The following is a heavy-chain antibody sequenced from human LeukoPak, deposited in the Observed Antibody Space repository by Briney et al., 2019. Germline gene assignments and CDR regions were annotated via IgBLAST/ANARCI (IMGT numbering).Heavy chain of an antibody. V-gene: IGHV3-30*18. Sequence: PGGSLRLSCAASGFTFSSYGMHWVRQAPGKGLEWVAVVSYDGSRKDYADSVKGRFTISRDNSKNTLHLQMDSLRAEDTAVYYCAKVYIAAAGGGIDYWGQGTLVTVSS. CDR3: AKVYIAAAGGGIDY. CDR1: GFTFSSYG. D-gene: IGHD6-13*01. CDR2: VSYDGSRK. J-gene: IGHJ4*02.